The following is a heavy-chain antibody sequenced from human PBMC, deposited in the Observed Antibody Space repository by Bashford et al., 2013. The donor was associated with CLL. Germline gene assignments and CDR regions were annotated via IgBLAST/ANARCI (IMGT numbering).Heavy chain of an antibody. Sequence: SETLSLTCAVSGDSISNSAYYWGWIRQPPGKGLEWIGRVYYSGYTYYNPSLKSRVTLSVDKSKNQFSLDLTSVTAADAAVYFCARWHFGLNYFDFWGQGTLVTVSS. V-gene: IGHV4-39*01. CDR3: ARWHFGLNYFDF. CDR1: GDSISNSAYY. CDR2: VYYSGYT. J-gene: IGHJ4*02. D-gene: IGHD2-8*01.